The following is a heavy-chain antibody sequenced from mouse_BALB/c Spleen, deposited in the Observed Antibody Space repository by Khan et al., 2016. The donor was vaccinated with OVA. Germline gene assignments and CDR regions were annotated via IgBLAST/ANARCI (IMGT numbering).Heavy chain of an antibody. CDR2: IYPGTGNI. CDR3: AREEALYDFDY. J-gene: IGHJ2*01. D-gene: IGHD2-14*01. CDR1: GYIFTTYW. Sequence: QVQLKQSGAELVRPGASVKLSCKTSGYIFTTYWIHWVKQRSGQGLEWIARIYPGTGNIYYSANFKGKATLTAANSSSTAYMQFSSLKSEDSAVYFCAREEALYDFDYWGQGTTLTVSS. V-gene: IGHV1-76*01.